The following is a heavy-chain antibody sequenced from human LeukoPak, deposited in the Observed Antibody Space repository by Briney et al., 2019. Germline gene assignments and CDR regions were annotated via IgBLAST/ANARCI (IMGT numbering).Heavy chain of an antibody. CDR3: AKVLRYSSGPSDY. Sequence: PGGSLRLSCEASGFTFSSYAMSWVRQAPGKGLEWVSAISGSGGSTYYADSVKGRFTISRDNSKNTLYLQMNSLRAEDTAVYYCAKVLRYSSGPSDYWGQGTLVTVSS. V-gene: IGHV3-23*01. CDR2: ISGSGGST. J-gene: IGHJ4*02. D-gene: IGHD6-19*01. CDR1: GFTFSSYA.